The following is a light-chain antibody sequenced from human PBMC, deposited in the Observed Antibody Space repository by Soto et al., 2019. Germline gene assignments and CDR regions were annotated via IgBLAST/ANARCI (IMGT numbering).Light chain of an antibody. CDR2: GNS. J-gene: IGLJ3*02. CDR3: QSYDSSLSAWV. Sequence: QSVLTQPPSVSGAPGQRVTISCTGSSSNIGAGYDVHWYQQLPGTAPKLLIYGNSNRPSGVPDRFSGSKSGTSASLAITGLQAADEADYSCQSYDSSLSAWVFGGGTKVTVL. V-gene: IGLV1-40*01. CDR1: SSNIGAGYD.